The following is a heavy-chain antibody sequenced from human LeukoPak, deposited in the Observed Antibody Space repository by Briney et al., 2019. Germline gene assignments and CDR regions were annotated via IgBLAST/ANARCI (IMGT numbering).Heavy chain of an antibody. CDR1: GASINNYY. V-gene: IGHV4-59*01. CDR2: ISHIGST. J-gene: IGHJ3*02. CDR3: ARDRISINALDM. Sequence: PSETLSLTCSVSGASINNYYWTWIRQPPGKGLEWIGYISHIGSTNYNPSLKSRLTISVDTSKNQFSLKLTSVTAADTAVYYCARDRISINALDMWGQGTMVTVSS. D-gene: IGHD1-14*01.